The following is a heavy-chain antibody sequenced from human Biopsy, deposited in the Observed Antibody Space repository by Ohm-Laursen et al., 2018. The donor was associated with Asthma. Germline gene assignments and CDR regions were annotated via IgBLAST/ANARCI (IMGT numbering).Heavy chain of an antibody. V-gene: IGHV3-7*01. CDR2: IKHAGSEK. CDR3: ARTFHFWSPYHAEHYQL. J-gene: IGHJ1*01. D-gene: IGHD3-3*02. Sequence: SLRLSCAASGFTFGDYWMSWVRQVPGKGLEWVANIKHAGSEKNHVDSLKGRFTISRDNAKNSLYLQMNSLRAEDTAVYYCARTFHFWSPYHAEHYQLWGQGTLVTVSS. CDR1: GFTFGDYW.